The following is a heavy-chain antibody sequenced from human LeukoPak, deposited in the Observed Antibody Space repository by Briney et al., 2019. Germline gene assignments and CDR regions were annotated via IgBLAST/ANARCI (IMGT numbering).Heavy chain of an antibody. CDR1: GFTFSSYS. CDR2: ISSSSSYI. Sequence: GGSLRLSCAASGFTFSSYSMNWVRQAQGKELEWVSSISSSSSYIYYADSVKGRFTISRDNAKNSLYLQMNSLRAEDTAVYYCAPSPMMASNAFDIWGQGTMVTVSS. J-gene: IGHJ3*02. V-gene: IGHV3-21*01. D-gene: IGHD5-24*01. CDR3: APSPMMASNAFDI.